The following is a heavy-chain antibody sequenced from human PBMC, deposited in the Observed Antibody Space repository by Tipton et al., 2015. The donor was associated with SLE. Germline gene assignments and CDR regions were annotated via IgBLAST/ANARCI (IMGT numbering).Heavy chain of an antibody. CDR2: IPYSETT. D-gene: IGHD1-7*01. CDR3: ARRYNWNYKDYFDY. V-gene: IGHV4-59*11. J-gene: IGHJ4*02. CDR1: GGSISSHY. Sequence: TLSLTCTVSGGSISSHYWSWIRPPPGKGLEWIGYIPYSETTNYNPSLKSRGTISVDTSKNQFSLKLTAVTAADTAVYYCARRYNWNYKDYFDYWGQGTPVTVSS.